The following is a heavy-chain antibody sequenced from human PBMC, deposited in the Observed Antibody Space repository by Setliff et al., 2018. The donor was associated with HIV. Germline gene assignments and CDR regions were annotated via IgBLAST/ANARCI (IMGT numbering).Heavy chain of an antibody. CDR1: YY. Sequence: YYWGWIRQAPGKGLEWVSAIGRSTGSTYYADSVKGRFTISRDNAKNSLYLQMNSLRAEDTAVYYCEVAGQWGQGTLVTVSS. CDR2: IGRSTGST. J-gene: IGHJ4*02. V-gene: IGHV3-11*03. D-gene: IGHD6-19*01. CDR3: EVAGQ.